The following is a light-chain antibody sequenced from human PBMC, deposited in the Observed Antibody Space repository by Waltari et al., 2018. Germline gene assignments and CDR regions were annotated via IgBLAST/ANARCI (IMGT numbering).Light chain of an antibody. CDR2: GAS. CDR1: QSVSTF. V-gene: IGKV3-20*01. CDR3: QHYLRLPAT. Sequence: IVLTQPPGPFLLSSEARATPSCRASQSVSTFLAWYQQKPGQAPRLLIYGASNWANGIPERFSGSGFGTDFTLTISSLEPEDFAVYYCQHYLRLPATFGQGTKVEVK. J-gene: IGKJ1*01.